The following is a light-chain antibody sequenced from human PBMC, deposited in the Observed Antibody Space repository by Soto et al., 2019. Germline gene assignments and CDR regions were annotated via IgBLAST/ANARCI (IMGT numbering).Light chain of an antibody. V-gene: IGKV1-39*01. J-gene: IGKJ4*01. CDR2: AAS. CDR1: QNIINF. Sequence: DIQMTQSPSSLSASVGDRVTITCRASQNIINFLNWYQQSPGKAPKLLIYAASSLHSGVPSRFSGSGSGTDFTLTISSLQPEDFATYYCQHSYSTPPTFGGGTKVDIK. CDR3: QHSYSTPPT.